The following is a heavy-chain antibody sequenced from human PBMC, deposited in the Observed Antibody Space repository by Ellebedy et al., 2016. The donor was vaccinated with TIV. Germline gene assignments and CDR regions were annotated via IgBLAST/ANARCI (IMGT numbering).Heavy chain of an antibody. CDR2: IYHSGST. CDR3: ARYYCTNGVCYHFDY. D-gene: IGHD2-8*01. Sequence: ESLKISCAASGFTFSDYAMSWVRQPPGKGLEWIGEIYHSGSTNYNPSLKSRVTISVDKSKNQFSLKLSSVTAADTAVYYCARYYCTNGVCYHFDYWGRGTLVTVSS. V-gene: IGHV4-34*01. J-gene: IGHJ4*02. CDR1: GFTFSDYA.